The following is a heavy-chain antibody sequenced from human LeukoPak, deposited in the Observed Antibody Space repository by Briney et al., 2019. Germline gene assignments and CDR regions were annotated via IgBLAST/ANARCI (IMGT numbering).Heavy chain of an antibody. CDR1: GYTFTSYD. CDR2: MNPNSGNT. J-gene: IGHJ6*03. V-gene: IGHV1-8*01. CDR3: ARAPEWGKANYYYYMDV. Sequence: ASVKVSCKASGYTFTSYDINWVRQATGQGLEWMGWMNPNSGNTGYAQKFQGRVTMTRNTSISTAYMELSSLRSDDTAVYYCARAPEWGKANYYYYMDVWGKGTTVTVSS. D-gene: IGHD1-26*01.